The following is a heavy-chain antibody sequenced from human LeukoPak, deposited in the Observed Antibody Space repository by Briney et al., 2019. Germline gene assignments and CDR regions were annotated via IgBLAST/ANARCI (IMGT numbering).Heavy chain of an antibody. CDR3: ARPGTGSPDDAFGI. CDR2: IYYTGTT. D-gene: IGHD1-14*01. J-gene: IGHJ3*02. V-gene: IGHV4-59*08. Sequence: SETLSLTCTVSGGSTSGYYWSWIRQPPGKGLEWIGYIYYTGTTSYNPSLKGRVTISVVTSKNQFSLKLSSVTAADTAVYYCARPGTGSPDDAFGIWGQGTTVTVSS. CDR1: GGSTSGYY.